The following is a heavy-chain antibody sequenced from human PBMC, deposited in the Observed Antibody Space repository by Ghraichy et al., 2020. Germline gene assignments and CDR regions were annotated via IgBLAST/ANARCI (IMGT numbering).Heavy chain of an antibody. CDR3: ARVAGSLYWYFDL. D-gene: IGHD3-10*01. Sequence: GGSLRLSCAASRFTFSSYWMHWVRQAPGKGLVWVSRINSDGSSTNYADSVKGRFTVSRDNAKNTLYLQMNSLRAEDTAVYYCARVAGSLYWYFDLWGRGTLATVS. J-gene: IGHJ2*01. CDR2: INSDGSST. CDR1: RFTFSSYW. V-gene: IGHV3-74*01.